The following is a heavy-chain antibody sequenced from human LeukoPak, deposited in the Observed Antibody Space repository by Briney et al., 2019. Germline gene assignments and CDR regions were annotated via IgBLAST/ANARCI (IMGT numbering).Heavy chain of an antibody. CDR3: ARGGRYYDILTGYPPGYYYYYYMDV. CDR1: GGSISSYY. J-gene: IGHJ6*03. CDR2: IYYSGST. D-gene: IGHD3-9*01. Sequence: SETLSLTCTVSGGSISSYYWSWIRQPPGKGLEWIGYIYYSGSTNNNPSLKSRVTISVDTSKNQFSLKLSSETAADTAVYYCARGGRYYDILTGYPPGYYYYYYMDVWGKGTTVTVSS. V-gene: IGHV4-59*01.